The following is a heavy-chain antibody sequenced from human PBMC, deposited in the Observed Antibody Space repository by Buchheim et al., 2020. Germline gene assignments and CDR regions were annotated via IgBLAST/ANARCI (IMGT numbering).Heavy chain of an antibody. D-gene: IGHD3-3*01. V-gene: IGHV3-23*01. J-gene: IGHJ4*02. Sequence: EVQLLESGGGLVQPGGSLRLSCAASGFTFSSYAMSWVRQAPGKGLEWVSAISGSGGSTYYADSVKGRFTLSRDNYKTTAYLQMNSLRAEDTAVYYCAKSKTIFGVVNYYFDYWGQGTL. CDR3: AKSKTIFGVVNYYFDY. CDR2: ISGSGGST. CDR1: GFTFSSYA.